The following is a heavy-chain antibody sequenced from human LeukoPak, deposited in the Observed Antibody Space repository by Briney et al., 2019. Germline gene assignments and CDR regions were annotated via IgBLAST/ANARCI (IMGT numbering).Heavy chain of an antibody. Sequence: SETLSLTFNVSGGTISTSSYYWGWIRQPPGKGLEWIGEINHSGSTNYNPSLKSRVTISVDTSKNQFSLKLSSVTAADTAVYYCARASRGYIAARRAFDIWGQGTMVTVSS. CDR1: GGTISTSSYY. V-gene: IGHV4-39*07. CDR2: INHSGST. D-gene: IGHD6-6*01. CDR3: ARASRGYIAARRAFDI. J-gene: IGHJ3*02.